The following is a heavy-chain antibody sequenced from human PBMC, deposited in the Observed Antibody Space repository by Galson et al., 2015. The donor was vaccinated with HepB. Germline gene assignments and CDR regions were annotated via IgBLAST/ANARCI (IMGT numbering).Heavy chain of an antibody. CDR2: IWYDGSNK. CDR3: AREGSSSPTSDEGVNY. J-gene: IGHJ4*02. D-gene: IGHD6-6*01. Sequence: SLRLSCAASGFTFSSYGMHWVRQAPGKGLEWVAVIWYDGSNKYYADSVKGRFTISRDNSKNTLYLQMNSLRAEDTAVYYCAREGSSSPTSDEGVNYWGQGTLVTVSS. V-gene: IGHV3-33*01. CDR1: GFTFSSYG.